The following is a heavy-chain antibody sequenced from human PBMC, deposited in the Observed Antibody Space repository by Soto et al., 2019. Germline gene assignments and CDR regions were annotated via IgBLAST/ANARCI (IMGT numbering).Heavy chain of an antibody. CDR1: GFSFTSYS. CDR2: ISTTSRTI. V-gene: IGHV3-48*02. D-gene: IGHD5-18*01. Sequence: EVQLVESGGGLVQPGGSLRLSCAASGFSFTSYSMNWVRQAPGKGLEWIAFISTTSRTIYYADSVKGRFTISRDNGKPSLYLQMNSLRDEDTAVYYCASAQYSYDAFDIWGLGTRVTVSS. CDR3: ASAQYSYDAFDI. J-gene: IGHJ3*02.